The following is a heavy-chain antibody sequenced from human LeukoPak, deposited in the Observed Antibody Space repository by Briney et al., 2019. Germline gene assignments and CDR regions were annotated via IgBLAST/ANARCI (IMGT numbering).Heavy chain of an antibody. V-gene: IGHV1-8*01. CDR3: ARCPPSGSYACVH. Sequence: ASMKVSCKASGYTYTSYDINWVRQATGQGLEWMGWMNPNSGNTGYAQKFQGRVTMTRNTSISTAYMELSSLRSEDTAVYYCARCPPSGSYACVHWGQGTLVTVSS. D-gene: IGHD1-26*01. CDR1: GYTYTSYD. J-gene: IGHJ4*02. CDR2: MNPNSGNT.